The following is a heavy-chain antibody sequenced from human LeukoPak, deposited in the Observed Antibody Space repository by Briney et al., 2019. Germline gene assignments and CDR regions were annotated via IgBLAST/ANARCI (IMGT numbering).Heavy chain of an antibody. D-gene: IGHD1-14*01. V-gene: IGHV4-34*01. CDR2: INHSGST. Sequence: SETLSLTCAVYGGSFSGYYWSWIRQPPGKGLEWIGEINHSGSTNYNPSLKSRVTISIDTSKNQFSLKVSFVTAADTAVYYCARGRTQQNLFDNWGQGTLVTVSS. CDR1: GGSFSGYY. CDR3: ARGRTQQNLFDN. J-gene: IGHJ4*02.